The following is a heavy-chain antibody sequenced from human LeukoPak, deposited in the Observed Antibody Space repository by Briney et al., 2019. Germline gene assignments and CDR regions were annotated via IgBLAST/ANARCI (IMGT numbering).Heavy chain of an antibody. CDR3: ATRNPLQDSSGLGY. Sequence: GSSVKVSCKASGGTFSSYAISWVRQAPGQGLEWMGRIIPILGIANYAQKFQGRVTMTEDTSTDTAYMELSSLRSEDTAVYYCATRNPLQDSSGLGYWGQGTLVTVSS. CDR1: GGTFSSYA. CDR2: IIPILGIA. D-gene: IGHD6-19*01. J-gene: IGHJ4*02. V-gene: IGHV1-69*04.